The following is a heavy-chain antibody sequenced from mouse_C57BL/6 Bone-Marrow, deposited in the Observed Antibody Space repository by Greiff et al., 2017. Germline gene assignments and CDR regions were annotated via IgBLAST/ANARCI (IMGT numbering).Heavy chain of an antibody. V-gene: IGHV5-4*03. CDR1: GFTFSSYA. Sequence: EGKRGEEGGGGGKPGGGRKRDGGDAGFTFSSYAMSWVRQTPEKRLEGVATISDGGSYTYYPDNVKGRFTISRDNAKNNLYLQMSHLKSEDTAMYYCARAGDYDVDYWGQGTTLTVSS. J-gene: IGHJ2*01. D-gene: IGHD2-4*01. CDR2: ISDGGSYT. CDR3: ARAGDYDVDY.